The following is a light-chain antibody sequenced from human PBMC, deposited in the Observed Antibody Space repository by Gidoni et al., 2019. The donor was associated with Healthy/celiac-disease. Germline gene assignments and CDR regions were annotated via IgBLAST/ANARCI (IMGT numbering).Light chain of an antibody. J-gene: IGKJ2*01. CDR3: QQRSNWV. CDR1: QSVSSY. Sequence: EIVLTQSPATLSLSPGERATLSCRATQSVSSYLAWYPQKPGQAPRLLIYDASNRATGIPARFSGSGSGTDFTLPISSLEPEDFAVYYCQQRSNWVFGQGTKLEIQ. CDR2: DAS. V-gene: IGKV3-11*01.